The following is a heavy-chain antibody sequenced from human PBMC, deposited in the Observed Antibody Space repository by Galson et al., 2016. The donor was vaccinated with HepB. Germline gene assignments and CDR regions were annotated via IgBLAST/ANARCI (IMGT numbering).Heavy chain of an antibody. CDR1: GFTFRSNV. CDR3: GTHGGFDY. J-gene: IGHJ4*02. Sequence: SLRLSCAASGFTFRSNVINWVRQAPGKGLEWVSGISGSGGRTCYADSVRGRFTSSRDNSKNTLYLQMNSLKAGDTAIYYCGTHGGFDYWGQGALVTVSS. V-gene: IGHV3-23*01. D-gene: IGHD3-16*01. CDR2: ISGSGGRT.